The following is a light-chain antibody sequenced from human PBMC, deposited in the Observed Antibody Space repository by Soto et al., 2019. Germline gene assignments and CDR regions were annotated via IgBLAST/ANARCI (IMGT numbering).Light chain of an antibody. Sequence: DIVMTQSPDSLAVSLGERATINCKSSQNILYSSNNKNYLAWYQQKPGQHPKLLIYWASTRESGVPDRFRGSGSGTDFTLTISSLQAEDVAVYYCQQYYTTPMYTFGQGTKLEIK. CDR2: WAS. J-gene: IGKJ2*01. CDR3: QQYYTTPMYT. CDR1: QNILYSSNNKNY. V-gene: IGKV4-1*01.